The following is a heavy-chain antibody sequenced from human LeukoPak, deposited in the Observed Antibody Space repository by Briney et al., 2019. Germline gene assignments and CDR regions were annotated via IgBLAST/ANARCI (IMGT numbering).Heavy chain of an antibody. Sequence: ASVKVSCKASGYTFTSYYMHWVRQAPGQGLEWMGWINPNSGGTNYAQKSQGRVTMTRDTSISTAYMELSRLRSDDTAVYYCARAPTMDAFDIWGQATMVTVSS. D-gene: IGHD3-10*01. CDR2: INPNSGGT. CDR1: GYTFTSYY. J-gene: IGHJ3*02. V-gene: IGHV1-2*02. CDR3: ARAPTMDAFDI.